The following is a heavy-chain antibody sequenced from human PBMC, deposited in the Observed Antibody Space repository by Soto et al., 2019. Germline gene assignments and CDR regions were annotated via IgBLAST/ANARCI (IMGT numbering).Heavy chain of an antibody. Sequence: QAQLVQSGAEVKKPGASVNVSCKASGYDYVTYAITWVRQRPGQGLEWIGWISTLNGNTNYAQNFQGRVTMTTDTSTRICRLEVRSLRSDITAVDFCARRVQLSLTDYYGMDCWGQGTTVPVSS. CDR2: ISTLNGNT. CDR3: ARRVQLSLTDYYGMDC. D-gene: IGHD1-1*01. J-gene: IGHJ6*02. CDR1: GYDYVTYA. V-gene: IGHV1-18*01.